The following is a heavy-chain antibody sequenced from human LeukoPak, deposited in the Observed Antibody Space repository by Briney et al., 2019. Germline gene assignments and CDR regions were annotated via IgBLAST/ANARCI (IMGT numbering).Heavy chain of an antibody. CDR3: AGPHHYTSWSFDY. J-gene: IGHJ4*02. CDR2: ICPGDSDT. CDR1: GYSFTNYW. Sequence: GESLKISCKGSGYSFTNYWIGWVRQMPGKGLEWMGIICPGDSDTRYSPSFQGQVTISADKSISTAYLQWSSLRASDTAMYYCAGPHHYTSWSFDYWGQGTLVTVSS. D-gene: IGHD2-2*01. V-gene: IGHV5-51*01.